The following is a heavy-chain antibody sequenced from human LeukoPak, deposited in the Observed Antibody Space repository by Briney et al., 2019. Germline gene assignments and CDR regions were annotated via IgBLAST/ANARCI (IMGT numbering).Heavy chain of an antibody. Sequence: ALVKVSCKVSGYTLTELSMHWVRQAPGKGLEWMGGFDPEDGETIYAQKFQGRVTMTEDTSTDTAYMELSSLRSEDTAVYYCATKACSSTSCYHYYYYMDVWGKGTTVTVSS. CDR3: ATKACSSTSCYHYYYYMDV. CDR2: FDPEDGET. V-gene: IGHV1-24*01. CDR1: GYTLTELS. J-gene: IGHJ6*03. D-gene: IGHD2-2*01.